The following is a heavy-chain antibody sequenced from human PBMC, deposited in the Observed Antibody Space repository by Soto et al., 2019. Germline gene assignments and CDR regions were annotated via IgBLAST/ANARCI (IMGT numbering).Heavy chain of an antibody. CDR2: MYYTGDT. J-gene: IGHJ5*02. Sequence: LSATLSLTCTVSAGSIQGYYWSWSRQPPGKGLEWIGYMYYTGDTNYNPSLKSRVAISIDTSKNVISLNLNSVTAADTAVYYCARLVTGEAAGTFWFDPWGQGTQVTVSS. V-gene: IGHV4-59*01. D-gene: IGHD6-19*01. CDR3: ARLVTGEAAGTFWFDP. CDR1: AGSIQGYY.